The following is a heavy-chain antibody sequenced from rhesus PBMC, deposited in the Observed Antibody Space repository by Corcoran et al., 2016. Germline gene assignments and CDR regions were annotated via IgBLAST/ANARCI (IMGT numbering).Heavy chain of an antibody. CDR2: MKGNTEST. D-gene: IGHD7-45*01. V-gene: IGHV4-80*01. CDR1: GASLSTNW. CDR3: ARWGNWAGQDY. Sequence: QVQLQESGPGLVKPSETLSLTCTVSGASLSTNWCSWIRQPPGKGLEGMWEMKGNTESTNYDPSLKSRGTMSKDASKNQFSLKLSSVTAADTAVYDCARWGNWAGQDYWGQGVLATVSS. J-gene: IGHJ4*01.